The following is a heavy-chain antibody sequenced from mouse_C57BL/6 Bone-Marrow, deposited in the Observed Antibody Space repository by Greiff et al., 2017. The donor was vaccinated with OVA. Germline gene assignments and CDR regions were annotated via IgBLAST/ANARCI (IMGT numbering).Heavy chain of an antibody. CDR1: GFTFSSYT. J-gene: IGHJ3*01. Sequence: EVKVVESGGGLVKPGGSLKLSCAASGFTFSSYTMSWVRQTPEKRLEWVATISGGGGNTYYPDSVKGRFTISRDNAKNTLYLQMSSLRSEDTAVYYCARRDYDGAWFAYWGQGTLVTVSA. CDR3: ARRDYDGAWFAY. CDR2: ISGGGGNT. D-gene: IGHD2-4*01. V-gene: IGHV5-9*04.